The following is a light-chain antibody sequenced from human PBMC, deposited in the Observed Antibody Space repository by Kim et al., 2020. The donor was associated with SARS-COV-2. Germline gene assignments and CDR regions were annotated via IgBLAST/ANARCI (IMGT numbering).Light chain of an antibody. CDR2: QDS. V-gene: IGLV3-1*01. CDR1: KLGDKY. CDR3: QAWDSSTVV. Sequence: VAPGQTARSTCSGDKLGDKYACWYQQKPGQSPVLVIYQDSKRPSGIPERFSGSNSGNTATLTISGTQAMDEADYYCQAWDSSTVVFGGGTQLTVL. J-gene: IGLJ2*01.